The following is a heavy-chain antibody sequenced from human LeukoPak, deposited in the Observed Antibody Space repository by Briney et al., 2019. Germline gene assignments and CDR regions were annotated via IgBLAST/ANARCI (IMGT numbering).Heavy chain of an antibody. D-gene: IGHD2-2*01. CDR3: YCSSINYYYYGMDV. V-gene: IGHV3-23*01. J-gene: IGHJ6*02. CDR2: ISGSGGST. Sequence: SRGSLRLSCAASGFTFSNAWMNWVRQAPGKGLEWVSAISGSGGSTYYADSVKGRFTISRDNSKNTLYLQMNSLRAEDTAVYYCYCSSINYYYYGMDVWGQGTTVTVSS. CDR1: GFTFSNAW.